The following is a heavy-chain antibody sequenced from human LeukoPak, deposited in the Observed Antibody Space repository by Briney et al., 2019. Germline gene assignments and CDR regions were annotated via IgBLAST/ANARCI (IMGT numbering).Heavy chain of an antibody. CDR2: MNSTTGNT. V-gene: IGHV1-8*01. CDR1: GYTFTSHD. J-gene: IGHJ5*02. D-gene: IGHD1-26*01. Sequence: ASLKVSCKASGYTFTSHDINWMPQTPEQGLGCRGSMNSTTGNTGYAQKFQGRVTMTRDTSISTAYMELRSLTADDTAVYYCARGSGSGGRDWFDPWGQGTLVTVSS. CDR3: ARGSGSGGRDWFDP.